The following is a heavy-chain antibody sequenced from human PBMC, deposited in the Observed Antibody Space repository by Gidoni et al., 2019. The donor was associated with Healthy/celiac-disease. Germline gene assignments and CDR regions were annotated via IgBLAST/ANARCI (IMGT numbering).Heavy chain of an antibody. CDR1: GFTFSSYW. CDR2: IKQDGSEK. V-gene: IGHV3-7*03. J-gene: IGHJ6*02. Sequence: EVQLVESGGGLVQPGGSLRLSCAASGFTFSSYWMNWVRQAPGKGLEWVANIKQDGSEKYYVDSVKGRFTISRDNAKNSLYLQMNSLRAEDTAVYYCARDGTTTIFGVVIAPYYYGMDVWGQGTTVTVSS. CDR3: ARDGTTTIFGVVIAPYYYGMDV. D-gene: IGHD3-3*01.